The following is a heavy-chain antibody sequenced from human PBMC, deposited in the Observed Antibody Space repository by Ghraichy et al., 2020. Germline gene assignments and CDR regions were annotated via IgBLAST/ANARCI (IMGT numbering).Heavy chain of an antibody. J-gene: IGHJ5*02. Sequence: SQTLSLTCAVYGGSISGYYWSWIRQPPGKGLEWIGKINDSGNTYYNPSLKSRVTISVDTSKNQLSLRLTSVTAADTAVYYCVTGHQIIGPWGQGTLVTVSS. D-gene: IGHD2-2*01. CDR1: GGSISGYY. CDR3: VTGHQIIGP. CDR2: INDSGNT. V-gene: IGHV4-34*01.